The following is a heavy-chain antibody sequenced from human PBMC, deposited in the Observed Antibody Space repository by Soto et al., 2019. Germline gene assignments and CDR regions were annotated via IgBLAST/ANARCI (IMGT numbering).Heavy chain of an antibody. D-gene: IGHD6-25*01. CDR1: GFTFSTYT. Sequence: QVHLVESGGGVVQPGRSLRLSCAASGFTFSTYTMHWVRQAPGKGLEWVADISYNGKYEYYADSVKGRFTISRDNSQSTLYLQMNSLTPEDTAVYSLATTPGGAAYWGQGTLVTVSS. CDR2: ISYNGKYE. CDR3: ATTPGGAAY. V-gene: IGHV3-30*04. J-gene: IGHJ4*02.